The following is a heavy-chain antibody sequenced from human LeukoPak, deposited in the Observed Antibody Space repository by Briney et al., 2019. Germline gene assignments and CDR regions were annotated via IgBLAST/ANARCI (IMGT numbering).Heavy chain of an antibody. CDR3: ARDRSRGYYYGSGSYLLDY. Sequence: ASVKVSCKASGYTFTSYAMHWVRQAPGQRLEWMGWINAGNGNTKYSQKFQGRVTITRDTSASTAYMELSSLRSEDTAVYYCARDRSRGYYYGSGSYLLDYWGQGTLVTVSS. J-gene: IGHJ4*02. V-gene: IGHV1-3*01. D-gene: IGHD3-10*01. CDR2: INAGNGNT. CDR1: GYTFTSYA.